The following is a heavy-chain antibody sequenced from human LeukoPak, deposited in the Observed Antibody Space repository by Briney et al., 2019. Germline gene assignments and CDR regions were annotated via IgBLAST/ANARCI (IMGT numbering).Heavy chain of an antibody. V-gene: IGHV4-39*02. CDR3: ARDGRQTSGNFDC. D-gene: IGHD3-10*01. CDR1: GGSISSSSYY. Sequence: SDTLSLTCTVSGGSISSSSYYWGWIRQPPGKGLEWIGSIYYSGSTYYNPSLKSRVTISVDTSKNQFSLKLSSVTAADTAVYYCARDGRQTSGNFDCWGQGTLVTVSS. J-gene: IGHJ4*02. CDR2: IYYSGST.